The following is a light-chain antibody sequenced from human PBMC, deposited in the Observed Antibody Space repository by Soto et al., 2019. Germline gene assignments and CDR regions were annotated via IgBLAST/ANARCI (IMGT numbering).Light chain of an antibody. Sequence: QSALTQPRSVSGSPGQSVTIPCTGTSGDVGYYNYVSWYQQHPGKAPKVMIYDVTERPSGVPDRFSGSKSGNTASLTISGLQAEDEADYYCCSYAGTPRYVLGTGTKVTVL. V-gene: IGLV2-11*01. CDR2: DVT. CDR1: SGDVGYYNY. CDR3: CSYAGTPRYV. J-gene: IGLJ1*01.